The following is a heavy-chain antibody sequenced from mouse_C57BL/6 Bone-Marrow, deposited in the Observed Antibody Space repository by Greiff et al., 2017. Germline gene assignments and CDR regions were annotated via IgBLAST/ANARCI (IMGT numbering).Heavy chain of an antibody. CDR1: GYTFTNYW. J-gene: IGHJ2*01. CDR2: IYPGGGYT. V-gene: IGHV1-63*01. D-gene: IGHD1-1*01. CDR3: ARICYCCSYDY. Sequence: QVQLQQPGAELVRPGTSVKMSCKASGYTFTNYWIGWAKQRPGHGLEWIGDIYPGGGYTNYNEKFKGKATLTADKSSSTAYMQIISLTSADSAIYACARICYCCSYDYWGQGTTLTVSS.